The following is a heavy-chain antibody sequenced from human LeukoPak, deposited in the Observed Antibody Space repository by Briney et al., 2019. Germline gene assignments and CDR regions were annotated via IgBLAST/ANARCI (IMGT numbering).Heavy chain of an antibody. J-gene: IGHJ1*01. V-gene: IGHV4-39*01. CDR2: IYYSGNS. CDR1: GGSISSSSYY. D-gene: IGHD1-14*01. Sequence: SETLSLTCTVSGGSISSSSYYWGWIRQPPGKGLEWIGSIYYSGNSYYNSSLKSRVTISVDTSKNQFSLRLSSVTAADTAVYYCARGPNLEYFHHWGQGTLVTVSS. CDR3: ARGPNLEYFHH.